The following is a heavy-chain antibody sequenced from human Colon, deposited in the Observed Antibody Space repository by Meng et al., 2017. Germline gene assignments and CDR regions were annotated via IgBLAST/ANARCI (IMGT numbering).Heavy chain of an antibody. D-gene: IGHD3-10*02. V-gene: IGHV3-30*18. CDR2: ITYDGSKT. CDR3: AKKMIGGWDAIDS. CDR1: GFTFRNFG. J-gene: IGHJ4*02. Sequence: QVKLVESGGGAVQLGKSLTLSCKASGFTFRNFGMHWVRQAPGRGLEWVSYITYDGSKTEYVDSVRGRFTISRDNSDSTLFLQMSRLTHDDTALYFCAKKMIGGWDAIDSWGQGTLVTVSS.